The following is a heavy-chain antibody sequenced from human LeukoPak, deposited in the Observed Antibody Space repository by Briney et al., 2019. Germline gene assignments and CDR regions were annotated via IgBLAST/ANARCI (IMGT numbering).Heavy chain of an antibody. CDR1: GFTFSSYA. V-gene: IGHV3-48*04. CDR3: ARPLYYYDSSLDY. CDR2: ISSSGSTI. D-gene: IGHD3-22*01. Sequence: GGSLRLSCAASGFTFSSYAMSWVRQAPGKGLEWVSYISSSGSTIYYADSVKGRFTISRDNAKNSLYLQMNSLRAEDTAVYYCARPLYYYDSSLDYWGQGTLVTVSS. J-gene: IGHJ4*02.